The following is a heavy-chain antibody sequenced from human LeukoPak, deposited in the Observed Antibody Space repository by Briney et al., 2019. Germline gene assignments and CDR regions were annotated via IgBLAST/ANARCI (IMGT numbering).Heavy chain of an antibody. Sequence: ASVKVSCKASGYTFTSYDINWVRQATGQGLEWMGWINPNSGGTNYAQKFQGRVTMTRDTSISTAYMELSRLRSDDTAVYYCVRDLTVDLQGNWFDPWGQGTLVTVSS. CDR2: INPNSGGT. V-gene: IGHV1-2*02. D-gene: IGHD3-9*01. CDR3: VRDLTVDLQGNWFDP. CDR1: GYTFTSYD. J-gene: IGHJ5*02.